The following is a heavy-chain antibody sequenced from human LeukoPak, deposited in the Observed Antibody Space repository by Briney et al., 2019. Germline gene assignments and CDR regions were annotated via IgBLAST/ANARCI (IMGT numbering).Heavy chain of an antibody. Sequence: SETLSLTCTVSGGSISSYYWSWIRQPPGKGLEWIGYVSYSGSTNYNPSLKSRVTISVDTSKNQLSLKLSSVTASDTAVYYCARRPLRGPFDYWGQGTLVTVSS. CDR2: VSYSGST. CDR3: ARRPLRGPFDY. J-gene: IGHJ4*02. CDR1: GGSISSYY. V-gene: IGHV4-59*08. D-gene: IGHD4-17*01.